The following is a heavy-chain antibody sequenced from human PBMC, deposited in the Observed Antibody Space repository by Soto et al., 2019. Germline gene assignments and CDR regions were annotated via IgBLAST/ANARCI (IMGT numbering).Heavy chain of an antibody. V-gene: IGHV3-74*01. CDR2: INSDGSST. CDR1: GFTFSNYW. J-gene: IGHJ4*02. D-gene: IGHD6-19*01. Sequence: GSLRVSCAASGFTFSNYWIHWVRQVPGKGLVWVSRINSDGSSTSYADSVKGRFTISRDNAKNTLYLQMNSLRAEYTAVYYCARDPAPSGWYDYWGQGTLVTVSS. CDR3: ARDPAPSGWYDY.